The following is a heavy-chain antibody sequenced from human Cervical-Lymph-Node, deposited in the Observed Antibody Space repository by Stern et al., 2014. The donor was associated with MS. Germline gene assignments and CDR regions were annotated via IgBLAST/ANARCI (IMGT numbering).Heavy chain of an antibody. CDR3: ARDYYDSSGSYXXXX. CDR1: GGSIISGGYY. V-gene: IGHV4-31*03. Sequence: QVHLQESGPGLLKPSKTLSLTCTVSGGSIISGGYYWSWIRKHPGKGLEGIAYIYCCGSTYYNPSLKSRVTISVDPSKNQFSLKLSSVTAADTAVYYCARDYYDSSGSYXXXXWGQGTTVTVSS. D-gene: IGHD3-22*01. J-gene: IGHJ6*02. CDR2: IYCCGST.